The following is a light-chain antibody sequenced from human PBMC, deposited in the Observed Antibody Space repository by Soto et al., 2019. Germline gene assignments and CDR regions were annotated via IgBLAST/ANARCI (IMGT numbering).Light chain of an antibody. CDR1: KGDIGVYDF. Sequence: QSALTQPPSASGSPGQSVTISCTGTKGDIGVYDFVSWYQHHPGKAPRLIIYEVVQRPSGVPDRFSGSKSGNTASLTVSGLQAADEADYFCKSYAGGNTYVFGSGTKVTVL. J-gene: IGLJ1*01. CDR2: EVV. CDR3: KSYAGGNTYV. V-gene: IGLV2-8*01.